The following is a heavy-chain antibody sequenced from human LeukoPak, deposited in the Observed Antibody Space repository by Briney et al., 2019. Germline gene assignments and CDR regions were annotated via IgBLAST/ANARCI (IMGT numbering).Heavy chain of an antibody. CDR3: AKGGGTAARRGGLNWFDP. CDR2: ISGSGGST. CDR1: GFTFSSYW. J-gene: IGHJ5*02. V-gene: IGHV3-23*01. Sequence: QPGGSLRLSCAASGFTFSSYWMSWVRQAPGKGLEWVSAISGSGGSTYYADSVKGRFTISRDNSKNTLYLQMNSLRAEDTAVYYCAKGGGTAARRGGLNWFDPWGQGTLVTVSS. D-gene: IGHD6-6*01.